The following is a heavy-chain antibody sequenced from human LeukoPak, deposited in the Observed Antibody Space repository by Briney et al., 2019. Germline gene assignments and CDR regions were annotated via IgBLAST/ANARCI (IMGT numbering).Heavy chain of an antibody. Sequence: SETLSLTCTVSGGSTGNYFWSWIRQTPGKGLEWIGYIYTSGRTNYNPSLKSRASISVDTSKNQFSLNVTSVTAADTAMYYCARLDWGFDYWGQGTLVTVSS. D-gene: IGHD7-27*01. CDR3: ARLDWGFDY. J-gene: IGHJ4*02. CDR2: IYTSGRT. V-gene: IGHV4-4*09. CDR1: GGSTGNYF.